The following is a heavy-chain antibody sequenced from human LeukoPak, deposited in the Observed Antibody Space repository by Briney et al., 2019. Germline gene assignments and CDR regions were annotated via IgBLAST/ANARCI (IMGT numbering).Heavy chain of an antibody. Sequence: ASVKVSCKASGYTFTSYGISWVRQAPGQGLEWMGWISAYNGNTNYAQKPQGRVTTTTDTSTSTAYMELRSLRSDDTAVYYCARALVVITTPGYNWFDPWGQGTLVTVSS. D-gene: IGHD3-22*01. J-gene: IGHJ5*02. V-gene: IGHV1-18*01. CDR2: ISAYNGNT. CDR1: GYTFTSYG. CDR3: ARALVVITTPGYNWFDP.